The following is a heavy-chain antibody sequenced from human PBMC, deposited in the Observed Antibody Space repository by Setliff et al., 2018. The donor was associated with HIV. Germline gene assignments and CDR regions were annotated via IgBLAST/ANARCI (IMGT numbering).Heavy chain of an antibody. D-gene: IGHD2-2*01. V-gene: IGHV3-48*01. CDR2: ISSSSSTI. Sequence: PGGSLRLSCAASGFTFSSYSMNWVRQAPGKGLEWVSYISSSSSTIYYADSVKGRFTISRDNAKNSLYLQMNSLRAEDTAVYYCARGGYCSSITCLIPYYYYYMDVWGKGTTVTVSS. CDR1: GFTFSSYS. J-gene: IGHJ6*03. CDR3: ARGGYCSSITCLIPYYYYYMDV.